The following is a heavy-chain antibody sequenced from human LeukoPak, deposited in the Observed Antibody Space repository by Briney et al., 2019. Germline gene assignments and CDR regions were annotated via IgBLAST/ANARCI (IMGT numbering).Heavy chain of an antibody. CDR1: GGSFRGYY. V-gene: IGHV4-34*01. CDR2: INHSGST. CDR3: ARLKRYYGSGSYYKTFDY. Sequence: SETLSPTCAVYGGSFRGYYWSWIRQPPGKGLEWIGEINHSGSTNYNPSLKSRVTISVDTSKNQFSLKLSSVTAADTAVYYCARLKRYYGSGSYYKTFDYWGQGTLVTVSS. D-gene: IGHD3-10*01. J-gene: IGHJ4*02.